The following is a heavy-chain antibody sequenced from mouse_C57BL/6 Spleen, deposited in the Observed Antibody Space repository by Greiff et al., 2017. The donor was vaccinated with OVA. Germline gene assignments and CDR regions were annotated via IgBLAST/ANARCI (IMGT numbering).Heavy chain of an antibody. CDR2: ISSGSSTI. CDR3: AREGLRRDFDY. Sequence: EVKLVESGGGLVKPGGSLKLSCAASGFTFSDYGMHWVRQAPEKGLEWVAYISSGSSTIYYADTVKGRFTISRDNAKNTLFLQMTSLRSEDTAMYYCAREGLRRDFDYWGQGTTLTVSS. D-gene: IGHD2-4*01. CDR1: GFTFSDYG. J-gene: IGHJ2*01. V-gene: IGHV5-17*01.